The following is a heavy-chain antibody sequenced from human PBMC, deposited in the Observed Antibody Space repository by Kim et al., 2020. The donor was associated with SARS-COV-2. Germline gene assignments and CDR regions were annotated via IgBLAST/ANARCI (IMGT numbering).Heavy chain of an antibody. D-gene: IGHD2-2*01. V-gene: IGHV3-33*01. CDR2: IWYDGSNK. CDR1: GFTFSSYG. CDR3: ARDRTVVVPAAMSSGNYYGMDV. Sequence: GGSLRLSCAASGFTFSSYGMHWVRQAPGKGLEWVAVIWYDGSNKYYADSVKGRFTISRDNSNNTLYLQMNSLRAEDTAVYYCARDRTVVVPAAMSSGNYYGMDVSGQGTTFTVSS. J-gene: IGHJ6*02.